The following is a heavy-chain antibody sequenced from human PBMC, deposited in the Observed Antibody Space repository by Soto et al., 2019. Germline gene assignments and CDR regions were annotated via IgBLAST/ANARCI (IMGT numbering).Heavy chain of an antibody. Sequence: GGSLRLTCAASGFTFSSYDMHWVRQATGKGLEWVSAIGTAGDTYYPGSVKGRFTISRDNAKNSLYLQMNSLRAGDTDVYYCARAGVGHCSGGSCSPFDYYYGMDVWGQGTTVTVSS. CDR1: GFTFSSYD. V-gene: IGHV3-13*01. CDR3: ARAGVGHCSGGSCSPFDYYYGMDV. D-gene: IGHD2-15*01. CDR2: IGTAGDT. J-gene: IGHJ6*01.